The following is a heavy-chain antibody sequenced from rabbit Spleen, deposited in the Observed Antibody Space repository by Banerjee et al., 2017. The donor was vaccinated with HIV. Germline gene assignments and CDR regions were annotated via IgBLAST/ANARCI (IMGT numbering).Heavy chain of an antibody. J-gene: IGHJ4*01. V-gene: IGHV1S45*01. D-gene: IGHD1-1*01. CDR3: ASNQHISVLYNYMPHFNL. CDR2: INGGSSGST. CDR1: GIDFSSYYY. Sequence: QQQLEESGGGLVKPGGTLTLTCKASGIDFSSYYYMCWVRQAPGKGLEWIACINGGSSGSTWYASWAKGRFTISKTSSTTVTLQMTSLTAADTATYFCASNQHISVLYNYMPHFNLWGPGTLVTVS.